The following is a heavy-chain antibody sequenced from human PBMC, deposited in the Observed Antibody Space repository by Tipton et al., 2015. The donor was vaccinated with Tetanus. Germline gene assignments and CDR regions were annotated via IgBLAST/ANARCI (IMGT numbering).Heavy chain of an antibody. CDR3: AREGAPRAFDI. J-gene: IGHJ3*02. V-gene: IGHV4-31*03. CDR2: IFYIGTT. CDR1: NGSLTVGGYY. Sequence: LRLSCSVSNGSLTVGGYYWSWIRQHPGKGPEWLGYIFYIGTTYYNPSLQSRISISADTSKNQFSLKLNSVTAADTAVYYCAREGAPRAFDIWGQGTMVTVSS.